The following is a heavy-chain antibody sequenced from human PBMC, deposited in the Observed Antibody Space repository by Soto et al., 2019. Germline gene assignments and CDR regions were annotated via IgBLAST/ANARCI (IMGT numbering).Heavy chain of an antibody. V-gene: IGHV1-18*01. CDR1: GYTFTSYG. CDR3: ARDRERGSYYYYGTDV. D-gene: IGHD3-10*01. Sequence: ASVKVSCKASGYTFTSYGISWVRQAPGQGLEWMGWIRAYNGNTNYAQKLQGRVTMTTDTSTSTAYMELRSLRSDDTAVYYCARDRERGSYYYYGTDVWGQGTTVNVSS. J-gene: IGHJ6*02. CDR2: IRAYNGNT.